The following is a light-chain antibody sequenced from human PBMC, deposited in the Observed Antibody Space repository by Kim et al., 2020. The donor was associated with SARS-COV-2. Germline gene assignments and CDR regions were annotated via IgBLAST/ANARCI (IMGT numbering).Light chain of an antibody. Sequence: GKKGSRNCTGNKWENKEDGWEKKKPGQAPVMVIYQDSKRSTGIPERVSGSNDGKKATLTISGTQAMDEAEYYWQAWDSSTYVVFGGGTKLTV. J-gene: IGLJ2*01. CDR3: QAWDSSTYVV. CDR1: KWENKE. V-gene: IGLV3-1*01. CDR2: QDS.